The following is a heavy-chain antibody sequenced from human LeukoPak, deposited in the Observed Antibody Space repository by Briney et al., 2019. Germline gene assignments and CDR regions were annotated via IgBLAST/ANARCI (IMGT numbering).Heavy chain of an antibody. CDR3: ASLCDWEPLQTDY. D-gene: IGHD1-26*01. CDR1: GFTFTTYW. Sequence: QPGGSLRLSCAASGFTFTTYWMHWVRQAPGKGLVWVSHINSDGSITSYADSVKGRFIISRDNAKNTLYLQMNSLRAEDTAVYYCASLCDWEPLQTDYWGQGTLVTVSS. V-gene: IGHV3-74*01. CDR2: INSDGSIT. J-gene: IGHJ4*02.